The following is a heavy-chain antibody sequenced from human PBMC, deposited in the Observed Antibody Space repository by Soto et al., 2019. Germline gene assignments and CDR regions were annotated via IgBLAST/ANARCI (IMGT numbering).Heavy chain of an antibody. CDR1: GFTFSSYA. CDR2: ISGSGGST. J-gene: IGHJ4*02. Sequence: PGGSLRLSCAASGFTFSSYAMSWVRQAPGKGLEWVSAISGSGGSTYYADSVKGRFTISRDNSKNTLYLQMNSLRAEDTAVYYCAKTPIVVVVAATSWCFDYWGQGTLVTVSS. V-gene: IGHV3-23*01. CDR3: AKTPIVVVVAATSWCFDY. D-gene: IGHD2-15*01.